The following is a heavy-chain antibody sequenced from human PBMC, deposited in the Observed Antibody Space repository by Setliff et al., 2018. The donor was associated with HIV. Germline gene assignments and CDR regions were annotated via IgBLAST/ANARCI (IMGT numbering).Heavy chain of an antibody. D-gene: IGHD3-10*01. J-gene: IGHJ4*02. CDR1: GDSISGNYY. Sequence: SETLSLTCTVSGDSISGNYYWAWIRQPPGQGLEWIATVFSGGSSKYTPSLWSRVTISVDTSKNQFYLKLDSVTAADTAFYYCARYGPASVIWFGYLDYWGPGMSVTVSS. CDR3: ARYGPASVIWFGYLDY. V-gene: IGHV4-39*01. CDR2: VFSGGSS.